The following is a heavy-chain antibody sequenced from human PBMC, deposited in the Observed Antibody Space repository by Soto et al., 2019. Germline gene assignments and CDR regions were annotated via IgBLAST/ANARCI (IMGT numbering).Heavy chain of an antibody. V-gene: IGHV3-7*01. CDR3: ASDWREWHPGVILVETRDETDFHY. J-gene: IGHJ4*02. CDR1: GFTFSSYW. D-gene: IGHD2-21*02. CDR2: IKQEGSEK. Sequence: EVQLVESGGGLVQPGGSLRLSCAASGFTFSSYWMSWVRQAPGKGLEWVAKIKQEGSEKYYVDSGKGRFTISRENAKNSLYLQMKSLSAEDTAVYYCASDWREWHPGVILVETRDETDFHYWGQGTLVTVSS.